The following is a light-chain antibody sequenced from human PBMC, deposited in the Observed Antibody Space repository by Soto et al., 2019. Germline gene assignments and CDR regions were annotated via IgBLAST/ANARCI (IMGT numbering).Light chain of an antibody. CDR1: QSVSSY. CDR2: DAS. J-gene: IGKJ5*01. V-gene: IGKV3-11*01. Sequence: EIVLTQSPATLSLSPGERATLSCRASQSVSSYLAWYQQKPGQAPRLLIYDASNRATGIPARFSGSGSGTDFTLTISSLEPGDIAIYYCQQRTNWPPITFGQGTRLEIK. CDR3: QQRTNWPPIT.